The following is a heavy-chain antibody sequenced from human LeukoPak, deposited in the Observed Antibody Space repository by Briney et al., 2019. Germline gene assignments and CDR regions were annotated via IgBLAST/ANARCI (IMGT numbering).Heavy chain of an antibody. CDR3: ARFHVLLWFGELSY. CDR1: GFTFSDYY. J-gene: IGHJ4*02. CDR2: ISSSGGTI. D-gene: IGHD3-10*01. V-gene: IGHV3-11*01. Sequence: PGGSLRLSCAASGFTFSDYYMSWIRQAPGKGLEWVSYISSSGGTIYYADSVKGRFTISGDNAKNSLYLQMNSLRAEDTAVYYCARFHVLLWFGELSYWGQGTLVTVSS.